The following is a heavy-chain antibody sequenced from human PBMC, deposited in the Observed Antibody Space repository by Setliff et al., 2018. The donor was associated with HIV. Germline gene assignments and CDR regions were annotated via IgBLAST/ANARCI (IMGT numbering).Heavy chain of an antibody. Sequence: SETLSLTCTVSGGSISSANYYWSWIRQPPGKGLEWIGYIYYNGNAYYYNPSLKSRTTISLDTSMNQFSLKLTSVTAADTAVYYCARGSLYSSSSCFDYWGQGTLVTVSS. CDR2: IYYNGNAY. V-gene: IGHV4-30-4*08. CDR1: GGSISSANYY. CDR3: ARGSLYSSSSCFDY. J-gene: IGHJ4*02. D-gene: IGHD6-13*01.